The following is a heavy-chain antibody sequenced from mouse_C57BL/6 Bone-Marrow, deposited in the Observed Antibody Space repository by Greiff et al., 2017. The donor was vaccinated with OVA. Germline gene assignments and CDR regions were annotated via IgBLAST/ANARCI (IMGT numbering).Heavy chain of an antibody. CDR2: IYWDDDK. Sequence: QVTLKVSGPGILQSSQPLSLPCSFSGFSLSTSGMGVSWIRQPSGKGLEWLAHIYWDDDKRYNPSLKRRLTISKDTSRNQVFLKITSVDTADTATYYCARIYYGNYYYAMDYWGQGTSVTVSS. V-gene: IGHV8-12*01. D-gene: IGHD2-1*01. CDR3: ARIYYGNYYYAMDY. J-gene: IGHJ4*01. CDR1: GFSLSTSGMG.